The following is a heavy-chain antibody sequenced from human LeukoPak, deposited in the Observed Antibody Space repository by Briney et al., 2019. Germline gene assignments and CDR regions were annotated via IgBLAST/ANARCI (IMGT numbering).Heavy chain of an antibody. CDR2: MYYSGNT. V-gene: IGHV4-39*01. CDR3: ARRQYDFWSGYYYNWFDP. J-gene: IGHJ5*02. D-gene: IGHD3-3*01. Sequence: SETLSLTCTVSGGSISSTIYYWAWIRQPPEKGLEWIGSMYYSGNTYYNTSLKSRVTISVDTSENQFSLKRSSVTAADTAVYYCARRQYDFWSGYYYNWFDPWGQGTLVTVSS. CDR1: GGSISSTIYY.